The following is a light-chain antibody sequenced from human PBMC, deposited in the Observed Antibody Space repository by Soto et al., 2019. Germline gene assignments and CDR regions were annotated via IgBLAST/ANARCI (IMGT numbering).Light chain of an antibody. CDR2: DVY. J-gene: IGKJ4*01. CDR1: QSIIDN. CDR3: QQYFDWPLT. Sequence: EIVMTQSPATLSVSPGEGVTISCRASQSIIDNLAWYQQKPGQTPRLLIYDVYSMDSGIPARFSGSSSGTDYTLTISSLQSEDSAVYYCQQYFDWPLTFGGGTNVEI. V-gene: IGKV3-15*01.